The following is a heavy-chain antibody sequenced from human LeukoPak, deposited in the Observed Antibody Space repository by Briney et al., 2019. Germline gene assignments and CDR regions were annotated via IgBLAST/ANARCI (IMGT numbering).Heavy chain of an antibody. Sequence: PGGSLRLSCAASGFSFSSSWMSWVRQAPGKGLERVANIKQDGSEKYYVDSVKGRFTISRDNAKNSLYLQVNSLRAEDTAVYYRARDRGYIDNWGQGTLVTVSS. V-gene: IGHV3-7*01. CDR3: ARDRGYIDN. CDR1: GFSFSSSW. CDR2: IKQDGSEK. D-gene: IGHD3-10*01. J-gene: IGHJ4*02.